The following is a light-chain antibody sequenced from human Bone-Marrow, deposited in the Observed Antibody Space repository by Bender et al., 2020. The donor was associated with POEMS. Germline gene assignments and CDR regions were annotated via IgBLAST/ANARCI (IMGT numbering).Light chain of an antibody. CDR2: QDN. CDR1: KLGDKY. V-gene: IGLV3-1*01. CDR3: QAWDSYSLYV. J-gene: IGLJ1*01. Sequence: SYELTQPPSVSVSPGQTANITCSGDKLGDKYASWYQQKAGQSPVLVIYQDNKRPSGIPGRFSGSNSGNTATLTISGTQAMDEADYYCQAWDSYSLYVFGTGTKVTVL.